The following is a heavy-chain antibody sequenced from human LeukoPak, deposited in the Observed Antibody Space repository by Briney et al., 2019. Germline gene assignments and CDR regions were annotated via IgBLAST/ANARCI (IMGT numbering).Heavy chain of an antibody. CDR2: ISAYNGNT. CDR1: GGTFSSYA. D-gene: IGHD3-10*01. Sequence: ASVKVSCKASGGTFSSYAISWVRQAPGQGLEWMGWISAYNGNTNYAQKLQGRVTMTTDISTSTAYMELRSLRSDDTAVYYCARAAPELWFGELPPAYYYYGMDVWGQGTTVTVSS. CDR3: ARAAPELWFGELPPAYYYYGMDV. V-gene: IGHV1-18*01. J-gene: IGHJ6*02.